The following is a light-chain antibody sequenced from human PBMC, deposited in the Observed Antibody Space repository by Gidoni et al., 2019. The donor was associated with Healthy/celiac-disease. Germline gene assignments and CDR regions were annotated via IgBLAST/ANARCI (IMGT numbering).Light chain of an antibody. Sequence: DIQMTQSPSPLSASVGDRVSITCRASQSINSCLNWYQQKPGKAPKLLIYAASSLQSGVPSRFSGSGAGTDFTLTISSLQPEDFATYSCQQRHSTPSTFGGGTQVDIK. J-gene: IGKJ4*01. CDR1: QSINSC. CDR2: AAS. CDR3: QQRHSTPST. V-gene: IGKV1-39*01.